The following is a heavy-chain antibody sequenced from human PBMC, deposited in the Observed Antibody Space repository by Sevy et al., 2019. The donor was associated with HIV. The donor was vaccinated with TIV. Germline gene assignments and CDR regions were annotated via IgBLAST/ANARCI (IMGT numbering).Heavy chain of an antibody. CDR1: GFSFSNSV. V-gene: IGHV3-64D*06. CDR3: VKDPDYNFWRGDYGMDV. Sequence: GGSLRLSCSGSGFSFSNSVMNWVRQTPGKGLKYVSAISSDGVSTYYTDSVRGRFTISRDNSKNTLYLQMSSLRVEDTAVYYCVKDPDYNFWRGDYGMDVWGQGTTVTVSS. J-gene: IGHJ6*02. CDR2: ISSDGVST. D-gene: IGHD3-3*01.